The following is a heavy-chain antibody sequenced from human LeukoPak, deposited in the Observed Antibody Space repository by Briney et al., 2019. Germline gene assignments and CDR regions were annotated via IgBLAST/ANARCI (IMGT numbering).Heavy chain of an antibody. Sequence: PSATLSLTCAVYGGSFSGYYWNWIRQPPGKGLEWIGEINHSGITNYNPSLKSRVTISVDTSKNQFSLKLSSVAAADTAVYYCASRTYYSDNSGSLDVWGQGTTVTVSS. CDR1: GGSFSGYY. V-gene: IGHV4-34*01. J-gene: IGHJ6*02. D-gene: IGHD3-22*01. CDR3: ASRTYYSDNSGSLDV. CDR2: INHSGIT.